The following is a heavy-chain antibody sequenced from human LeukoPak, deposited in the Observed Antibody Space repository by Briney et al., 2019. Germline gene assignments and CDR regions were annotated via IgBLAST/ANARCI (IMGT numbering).Heavy chain of an antibody. D-gene: IGHD3-10*02. V-gene: IGHV3-9*01. CDR2: INWNSGKV. CDR3: AELGITMIGGV. CDR1: GFSFDDYA. J-gene: IGHJ6*04. Sequence: GGSLRLSCAASGFSFDDYAMHWVRQAPGKGLEWVSSINWNSGKVGYAGSVKGRFTISRDNAKNSLYLQMNSLRAEDTAVYYCAELGITMIGGVWGKGTTVTISS.